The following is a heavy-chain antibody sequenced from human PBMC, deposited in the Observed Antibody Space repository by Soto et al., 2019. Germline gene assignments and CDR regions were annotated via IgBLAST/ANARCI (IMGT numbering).Heavy chain of an antibody. Sequence: EVQLVESGGGLVKPGGSLRLSCAASGFTFSSYSMNWVRQAPGKGLEWVSSISSSSSYIYYADTVKGMFTISRDNAKNSLYLESKSGRAGATAVCDCARDVLAWEYCGDYWGQGTLVTVSS. CDR1: GFTFSSYS. CDR2: ISSSSSYI. D-gene: IGHD3-3*02. CDR3: ARDVLAWEYCGDY. J-gene: IGHJ4*02. V-gene: IGHV3-21*01.